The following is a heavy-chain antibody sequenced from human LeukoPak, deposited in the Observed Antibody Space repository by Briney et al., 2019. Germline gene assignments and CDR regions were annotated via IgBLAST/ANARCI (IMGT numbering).Heavy chain of an antibody. CDR1: GGSISSYY. CDR3: ARLSSYYYMDV. J-gene: IGHJ6*03. Sequence: PSETLSLTCTVSGGSISSYYWSWIRQPPGKGLEWIGYIYTSGSTNYNPSLKSRVTISVDTSKNQFSLKLSSVTAADTAVYYCARLSSYYYMDVWGKGTTVTVSS. CDR2: IYTSGST. D-gene: IGHD2/OR15-2a*01. V-gene: IGHV4-4*09.